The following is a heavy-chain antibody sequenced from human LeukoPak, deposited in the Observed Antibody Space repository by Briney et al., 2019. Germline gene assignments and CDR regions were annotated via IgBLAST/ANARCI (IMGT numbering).Heavy chain of an antibody. V-gene: IGHV4-34*01. D-gene: IGHD3-22*01. CDR2: INHSGST. CDR3: ASSSGSGYYFRHAFDI. Sequence: PETLSLTCAAYGGSFSGYYWSWIRQPPGKGLEWIGEINHSGSTNYNPSLKSRVTISVDTSKNQFSLKLSSVTAADTAVYYCASSSGSGYYFRHAFDIWGQGTMVTVSS. J-gene: IGHJ3*02. CDR1: GGSFSGYY.